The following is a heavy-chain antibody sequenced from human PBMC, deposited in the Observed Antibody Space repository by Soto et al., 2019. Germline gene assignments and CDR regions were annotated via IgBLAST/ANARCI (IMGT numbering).Heavy chain of an antibody. CDR3: VRCYCSVGSCYACWHFDL. CDR2: ISASTRNT. CDR1: GYTFSDYA. V-gene: IGHV1-18*01. Sequence: QVQLVQSGGEVKKPGASVKVSCQASGYTFSDYAISWVRQAPGQGLEWMGWISASTRNTDQAQNFQGRVNMTLDTSTNTAYMELRSLRSDDTAVYYCVRCYCSVGSCYACWHFDLWGRGTLVTVSS. D-gene: IGHD2-15*01. J-gene: IGHJ2*01.